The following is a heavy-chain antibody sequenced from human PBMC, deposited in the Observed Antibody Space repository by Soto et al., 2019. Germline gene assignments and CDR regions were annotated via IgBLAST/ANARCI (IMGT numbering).Heavy chain of an antibody. V-gene: IGHV4-59*12. CDR2: IYYSGSA. CDR3: ARLFNYYDSSGYAEYYFDH. D-gene: IGHD3-22*01. Sequence: SETLSLTCTVSGGSISSYYWSWIRQPPGQGLEWIGYIYYSGSANYNPSLKGRVTMSVDTSKNQFSLKLSSVTAADTAVYYCARLFNYYDSSGYAEYYFDHWGQGTLVTVSS. J-gene: IGHJ4*02. CDR1: GGSISSYY.